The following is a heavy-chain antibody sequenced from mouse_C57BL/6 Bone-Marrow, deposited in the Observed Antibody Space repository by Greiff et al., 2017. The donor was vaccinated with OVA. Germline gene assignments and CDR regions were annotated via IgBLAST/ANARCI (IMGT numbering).Heavy chain of an antibody. CDR2: IGPGSGST. J-gene: IGHJ1*03. D-gene: IGHD2-3*01. V-gene: IGHV1-77*01. CDR1: GYTFTDYY. Sequence: VQLQQSGAELVKPGASVKISCKASGYTFTDYYINWVKQRPGQGLEWIGKIGPGSGSTYYNEKFKGKATLTADKSSSTAYMQLSSLTSEDSAVYFCAGFGDGYYVYYWYFGVGGTGTTVTVSS. CDR3: AGFGDGYYVYYWYFGV.